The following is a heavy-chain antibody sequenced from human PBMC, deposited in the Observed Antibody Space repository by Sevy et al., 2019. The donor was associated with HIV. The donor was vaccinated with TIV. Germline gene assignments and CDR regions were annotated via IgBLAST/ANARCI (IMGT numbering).Heavy chain of an antibody. CDR3: AITYYYDSSGSYSLDY. D-gene: IGHD3-22*01. V-gene: IGHV4-39*01. J-gene: IGHJ4*02. CDR2: IYYSGST. Sequence: SETLSLTCTVSVGSISSSSYYWGWIRQPPGKGLEWIGSIYYSGSTYYNPSLKSRVTISVDTSKNQFSLKLSSVTAADTAVYYCAITYYYDSSGSYSLDYWGQGTLVTVSS. CDR1: VGSISSSSYY.